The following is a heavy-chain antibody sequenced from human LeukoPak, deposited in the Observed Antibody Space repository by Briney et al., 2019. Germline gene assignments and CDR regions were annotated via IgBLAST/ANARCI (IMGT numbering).Heavy chain of an antibody. CDR3: AKSGYDILTGPQF. J-gene: IGHJ4*02. Sequence: GGSLRLSCAASGFTLSSYAMSWVRQAPGKGLEWVSVISGSGGSTYYADSVKGRFTISRDNSKNTLYLQMNSLRAEDTAVYYCAKSGYDILTGPQFWGQGTLVTVSS. D-gene: IGHD3-9*01. CDR2: ISGSGGST. CDR1: GFTLSSYA. V-gene: IGHV3-23*01.